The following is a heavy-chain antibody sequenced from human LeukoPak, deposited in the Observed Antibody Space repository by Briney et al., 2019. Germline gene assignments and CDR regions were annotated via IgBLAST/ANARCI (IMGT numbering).Heavy chain of an antibody. Sequence: PSETLSLTCAVYGGSFSGYYWSWIRQPPGKGLEWIGEINHSGSTNYNPSLKSRVTISVDTSKNQFSLKLSSVTAADTAVYYCARLELGIGRQGWFDPWGQGTLVTVSS. CDR1: GGSFSGYY. CDR3: ARLELGIGRQGWFDP. V-gene: IGHV4-34*01. CDR2: INHSGST. J-gene: IGHJ5*02. D-gene: IGHD7-27*01.